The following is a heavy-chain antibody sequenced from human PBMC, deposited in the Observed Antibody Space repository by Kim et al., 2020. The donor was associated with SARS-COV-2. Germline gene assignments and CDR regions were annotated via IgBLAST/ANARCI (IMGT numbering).Heavy chain of an antibody. D-gene: IGHD2-2*01. CDR2: ISSSSSYI. CDR1: GFTFSSYS. J-gene: IGHJ6*02. CDR3: ASLMGAIVVVPAASRYYYYGMDV. V-gene: IGHV3-21*01. Sequence: GGSLRLSCAASGFTFSSYSMNWVRQAPGKGLEWVSSISSSSSYIYYADSVKGRFTISRDNAKNSLYLQMNSLRAEDTAVYYCASLMGAIVVVPAASRYYYYGMDVWGQGTTVTVSS.